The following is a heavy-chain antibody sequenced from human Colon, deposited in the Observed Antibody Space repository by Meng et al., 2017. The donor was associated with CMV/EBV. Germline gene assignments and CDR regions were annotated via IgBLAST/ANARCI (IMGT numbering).Heavy chain of an antibody. CDR1: GFTFSSHG. Sequence: GESLKISCAASGFTFSSHGMHWVRQAPGKGMEWVVYIRYDGSDKYYADSVKGRFTISRDDSKNTLYVQMNSLRAEDTAVYYCAKDVLATDYFDYWGQGTLVTVSS. CDR2: IRYDGSDK. D-gene: IGHD1-26*01. CDR3: AKDVLATDYFDY. V-gene: IGHV3-30*02. J-gene: IGHJ4*02.